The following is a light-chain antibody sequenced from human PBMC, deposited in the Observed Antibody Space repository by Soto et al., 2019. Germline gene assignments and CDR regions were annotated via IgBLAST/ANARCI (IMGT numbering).Light chain of an antibody. CDR2: AAS. J-gene: IGKJ4*01. CDR1: QSVSSY. CDR3: QQRSNWPT. V-gene: IGKV3-11*01. Sequence: EIVLTQSPATVSLSPGERATLSCRASQSVSSYLAWYQQKPGQAPRRLVYAASNRATGIPARFSGSGSGTGFTLTISGLEPEDFAVYYCQQRSNWPTFGGGTKVEIK.